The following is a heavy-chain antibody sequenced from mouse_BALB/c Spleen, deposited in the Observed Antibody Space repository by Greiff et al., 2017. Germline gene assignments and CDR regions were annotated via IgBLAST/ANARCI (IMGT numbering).Heavy chain of an antibody. CDR3: KRGGNDY. V-gene: IGHV14-4*02. CDR1: GYTFTSYV. CDR2: IDPENGDT. Sequence: VQLQQSGPELVKPGASVKMSCKASGYTFTSYVMHWVKQRPEQGLEWIGWIDPENGDTEYAPKFQGKATMTADTSSNTAYLQLSSLTSEDTAVYYCKRGGNDYWGQGTTLTVSS. J-gene: IGHJ2*01. D-gene: IGHD2-1*01.